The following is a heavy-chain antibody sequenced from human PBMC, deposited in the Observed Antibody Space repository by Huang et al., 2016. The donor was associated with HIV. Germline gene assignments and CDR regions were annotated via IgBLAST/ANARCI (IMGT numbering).Heavy chain of an antibody. Sequence: QVQLVQSGAEVKQPGASVKLSCKTSGYTFSSYGITWVRQAPGQGLEWMGWISTYNGNTNYAQNLQGRVNLTSDTSTSTAYMELRSLRSDDTAIYYCARGTYGDCWGQGTLVTVSS. J-gene: IGHJ4*02. CDR3: ARGTYGDC. CDR1: GYTFSSYG. D-gene: IGHD4-17*01. CDR2: ISTYNGNT. V-gene: IGHV1-18*01.